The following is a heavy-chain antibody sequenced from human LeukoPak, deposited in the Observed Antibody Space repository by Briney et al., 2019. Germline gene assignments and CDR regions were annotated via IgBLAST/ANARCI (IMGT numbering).Heavy chain of an antibody. V-gene: IGHV4-34*01. CDR2: INHSGST. Sequence: SETLSLTCAVYGGSFSGYYWSWIRQPPGKGLEWMGEINHSGSTNYNPSLKSRVTISVDTFKNQFSLKLSSVTAADTAVYYCARGRLYSSSWYGFAPAAFDIWGQGTMVTVSS. J-gene: IGHJ3*02. CDR3: ARGRLYSSSWYGFAPAAFDI. D-gene: IGHD6-13*01. CDR1: GGSFSGYY.